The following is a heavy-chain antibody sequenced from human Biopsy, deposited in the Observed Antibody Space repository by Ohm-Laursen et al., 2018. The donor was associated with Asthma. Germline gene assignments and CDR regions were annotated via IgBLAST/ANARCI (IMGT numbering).Heavy chain of an antibody. V-gene: IGHV2-5*02. CDR3: AHRLCIGGACYDAFDI. CDR1: GFSLTTTGVG. Sequence: PTQTLTLTCTFSGFSLTTTGVGVAWIRQPPGKALEWLARIYWDDDKRYSSSLKSRLTTTKDTSKNQVVLTMTNVDPVDTATYYCAHRLCIGGACYDAFDIWGQGTMVTVSS. CDR2: IYWDDDK. D-gene: IGHD2-8*02. J-gene: IGHJ3*02.